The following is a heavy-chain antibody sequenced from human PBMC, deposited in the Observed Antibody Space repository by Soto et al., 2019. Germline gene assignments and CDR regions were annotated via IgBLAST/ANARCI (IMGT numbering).Heavy chain of an antibody. D-gene: IGHD4-17*01. Sequence: PSETLSLTCTVSGGSISSGGYYWSWIRQHPGKGLEWIGYIYYSGSTYYNPSLKSRVTISVDTSKNQFSLKLSSVTAADTAVYYCARDRAISYGDYASDAFDIWGQGTMVTVSS. J-gene: IGHJ3*02. V-gene: IGHV4-31*03. CDR1: GGSISSGGYY. CDR3: ARDRAISYGDYASDAFDI. CDR2: IYYSGST.